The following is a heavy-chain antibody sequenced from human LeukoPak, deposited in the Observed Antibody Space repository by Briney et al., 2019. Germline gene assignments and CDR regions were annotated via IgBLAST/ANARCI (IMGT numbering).Heavy chain of an antibody. J-gene: IGHJ4*02. CDR3: TTDSHYDGRTYYHAIGY. V-gene: IGHV3-15*01. CDR2: IKSRTDSETT. Sequence: GGSLRLSCVASGFTFDNACMSWVRQAPGKGLEWVGRIKSRTDSETTDYAAPVKGRLIISRDDSKNTQYLQMNSLKTEDTAVYCCTTDSHYDGRTYYHAIGYWGQGTLVTVAS. CDR1: GFTFDNAC. D-gene: IGHD3-22*01.